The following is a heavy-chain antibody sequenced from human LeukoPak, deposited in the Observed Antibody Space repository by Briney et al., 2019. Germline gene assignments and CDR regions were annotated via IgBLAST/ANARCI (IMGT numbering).Heavy chain of an antibody. V-gene: IGHV3-30*02. CDR1: RFTFSSYG. J-gene: IGHJ4*02. D-gene: IGHD1-26*01. CDR2: IRYDGSNK. CDR3: AKDHRRLTIVGATTHYDY. Sequence: GGSLRLSCAASRFTFSSYGMHWVRQAPGKGLEWVAFIRYDGSNKYYADSVKGRFTISRDNSKNTLYLQMNSLRAEDTAVYYCAKDHRRLTIVGATTHYDYWGQGTLVTVSS.